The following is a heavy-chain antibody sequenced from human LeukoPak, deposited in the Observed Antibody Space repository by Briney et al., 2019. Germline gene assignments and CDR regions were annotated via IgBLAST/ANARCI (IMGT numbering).Heavy chain of an antibody. CDR2: ISSSSSYI. V-gene: IGHV3-21*01. Sequence: GGSLRLSCAASGFTFSSYAMSWVRQAPGKGLEWVSSISSSSSYIYYADSVKGRFTISRDNAKNSLYLQMNSLRAEDTAVYYCASGSSSWYYFDYWGQGTLVTVSS. CDR3: ASGSSSWYYFDY. J-gene: IGHJ4*02. D-gene: IGHD6-13*01. CDR1: GFTFSSYA.